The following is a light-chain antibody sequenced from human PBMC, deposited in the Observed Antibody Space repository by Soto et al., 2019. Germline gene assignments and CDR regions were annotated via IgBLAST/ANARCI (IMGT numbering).Light chain of an antibody. J-gene: IGKJ1*01. CDR1: QSISSW. CDR3: QQYKSYWT. Sequence: DIQMTQSPSTLSASVGDRVTITCRASQSISSWLAWYQQKPGKAPKLLIYDASGLESGVPSRFSGSGSGTEFTLTISSLQPGEFATYYCQQYKSYWTFGQGTKVDIK. CDR2: DAS. V-gene: IGKV1-5*01.